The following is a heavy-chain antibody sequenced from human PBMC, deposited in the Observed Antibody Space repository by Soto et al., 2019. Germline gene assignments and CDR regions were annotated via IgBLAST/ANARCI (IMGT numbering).Heavy chain of an antibody. CDR2: IYYSGST. J-gene: IGHJ6*03. CDR1: GGSISSGGYY. D-gene: IGHD3-3*01. Sequence: PSETLSLTCTVSGGSISSGGYYWSWIRQHPGKGLEWIGYIYYSGSTYYNPSLKSRVTISVDTSKSQFSLKLSSVTAADTAVYYCARGLVDNDFWSGYYPYYYMDVWGKGTTVTVSS. CDR3: ARGLVDNDFWSGYYPYYYMDV. V-gene: IGHV4-31*03.